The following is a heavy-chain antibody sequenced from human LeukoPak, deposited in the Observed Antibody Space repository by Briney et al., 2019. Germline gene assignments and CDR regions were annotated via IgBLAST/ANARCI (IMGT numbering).Heavy chain of an antibody. V-gene: IGHV4-34*01. CDR2: INHSGST. D-gene: IGHD3-10*01. CDR3: ARLTKNDSGSFRFGKKKRGYMDV. CDR1: GGSFSGYY. J-gene: IGHJ6*03. Sequence: PSETLSLTCAVYGGSFSGYYWSWIRQPPGKGLEWIGEINHSGSTNYNPSLKSRVTISVDTSKNQFSLKLSPVTAADTAVYYCARLTKNDSGSFRFGKKKRGYMDVWGKGTTVTISS.